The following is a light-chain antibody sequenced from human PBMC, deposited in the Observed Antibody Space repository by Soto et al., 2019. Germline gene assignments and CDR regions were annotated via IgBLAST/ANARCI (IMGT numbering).Light chain of an antibody. CDR1: SSNIGRNY. Sequence: QSVLTQPPSVSAAPGQKVTISCSVSSSNIGRNYVSWYQQLPGTAPKLLIYDSNKRPSGIPDRFSGSKSGTSATLGITGLQTGDEADYYCGTWDNSLSAYVFGTGTKLTVL. V-gene: IGLV1-51*01. CDR2: DSN. J-gene: IGLJ1*01. CDR3: GTWDNSLSAYV.